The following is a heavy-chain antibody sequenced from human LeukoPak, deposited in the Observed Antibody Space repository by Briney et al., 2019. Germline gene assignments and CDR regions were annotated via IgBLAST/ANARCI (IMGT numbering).Heavy chain of an antibody. CDR1: GYTLTELS. V-gene: IGHV1-24*01. CDR3: TRGDQFGRGGDY. CDR2: FDPEDGET. Sequence: ASVKVSCKVSGYTLTELSMHWVRQAPGKGLEWMGGFDPEDGETIYAQKFQGRVTMTEDTSTDTAYMELSSLRSEDTAVYYCTRGDQFGRGGDYWGQGTLVTVSS. J-gene: IGHJ4*02. D-gene: IGHD3-10*01.